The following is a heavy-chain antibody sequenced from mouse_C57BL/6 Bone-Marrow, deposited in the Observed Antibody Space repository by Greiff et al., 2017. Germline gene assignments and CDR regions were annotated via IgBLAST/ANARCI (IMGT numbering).Heavy chain of an antibody. CDR3: AREGYYAMDY. V-gene: IGHV1-69*01. CDR1: GYNFTSYW. Sequence: QVQLQQPGAELVMPGASVKLSCKASGYNFTSYWMNWVKQRPGQGLEWIGEIDPSDSYTNYNQKFKGKSTLTVDKSSSTAYMQLSSLTSEDSAVYYCAREGYYAMDYWCQGTSVTVSS. CDR2: IDPSDSYT. J-gene: IGHJ4*01.